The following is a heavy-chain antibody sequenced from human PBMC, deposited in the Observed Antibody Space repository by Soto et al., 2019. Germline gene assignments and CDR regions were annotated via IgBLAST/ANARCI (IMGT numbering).Heavy chain of an antibody. CDR2: IHPGESDT. V-gene: IGHV5-51*01. Sequence: PGESLKISCKSYGYSFTTYWIAWVRQMPGKVLEWMGSIHPGESDTRYSPSFQGQVTISADRSITTAYLQWSSLKASDTAMYYCARHEATYYNFYGMDVWGQGTTVPSP. J-gene: IGHJ6*02. CDR3: ARHEATYYNFYGMDV. CDR1: GYSFTTYW.